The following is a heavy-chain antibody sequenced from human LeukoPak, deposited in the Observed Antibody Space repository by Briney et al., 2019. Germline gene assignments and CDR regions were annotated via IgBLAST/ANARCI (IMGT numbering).Heavy chain of an antibody. J-gene: IGHJ4*02. V-gene: IGHV1-2*04. Sequence: GASVKVSCKASGYTFTGYYMHWVRQAPGQGLEWMGWINPNSGGTNYAQKFQGWVTMTRDTSISTAYMELSRLRSDDTAVYYCARVVKGSGSYYDYWGQGTLVTVSS. D-gene: IGHD3-10*01. CDR1: GYTFTGYY. CDR3: ARVVKGSGSYYDY. CDR2: INPNSGGT.